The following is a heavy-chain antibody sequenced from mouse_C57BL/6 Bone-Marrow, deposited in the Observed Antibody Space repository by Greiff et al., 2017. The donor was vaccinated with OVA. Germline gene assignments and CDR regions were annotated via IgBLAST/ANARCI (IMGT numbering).Heavy chain of an antibody. CDR2: IYPRDGST. V-gene: IGHV1-85*01. CDR1: GYTFTSYD. CDR3: AREGIYDGYYRYAMDY. D-gene: IGHD2-3*01. J-gene: IGHJ4*01. Sequence: VQLQQSGPELVKPGASVKLSCKASGYTFTSYDINWVKQRPGQGLEWIGWIYPRDGSTKYNEKFKGKATLTVDTSSSTAYMELHSLTSEDSAVYFCAREGIYDGYYRYAMDYWGQGTSVTVSS.